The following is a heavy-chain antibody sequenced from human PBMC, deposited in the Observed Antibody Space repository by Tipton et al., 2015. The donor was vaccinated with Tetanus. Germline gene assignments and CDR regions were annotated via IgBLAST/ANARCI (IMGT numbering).Heavy chain of an antibody. Sequence: QSGAEVKKPGASVKVSCKASGYTFTHYGISWVRQAPGQRLEWVGWISPFTGDTEYAQSLQDRLILTTDTSTATAYVEVRSLTSDDAAVYYCARDRAVPVQAYGTDVWGQGTSVTVSS. V-gene: IGHV1-18*01. CDR1: GYTFTHYG. D-gene: IGHD6-19*01. CDR3: ARDRAVPVQAYGTDV. CDR2: ISPFTGDT. J-gene: IGHJ6*02.